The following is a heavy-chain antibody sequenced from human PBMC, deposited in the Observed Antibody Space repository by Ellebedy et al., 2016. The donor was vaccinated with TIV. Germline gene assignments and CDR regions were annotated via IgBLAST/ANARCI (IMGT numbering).Heavy chain of an antibody. Sequence: SETLSLTCTVSGYSISSGYYWGWIRQPPGKGLEWIGSIYHSGSTYYNPSLKSRVTISEDTSKNQVSLKLSSVTAADTAVDYCAREQWEQGQHGDAFDIWGQGTLVTVSS. V-gene: IGHV4-38-2*02. J-gene: IGHJ3*02. CDR2: IYHSGST. CDR3: AREQWEQGQHGDAFDI. CDR1: GYSISSGYY. D-gene: IGHD1-26*01.